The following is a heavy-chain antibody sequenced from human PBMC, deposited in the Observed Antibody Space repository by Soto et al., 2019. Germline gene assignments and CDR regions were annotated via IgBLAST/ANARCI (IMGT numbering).Heavy chain of an antibody. Sequence: GGSLRLSCAASGLTFSSYAMSWVRQAPGKGLEWVSAISGSGGSTYYADSVKGRFTISRDNSKNTLYLQMNSLRAEDTAVYYCAKLEDSSSYYGMDVWGQGTTGTVSS. D-gene: IGHD6-6*01. CDR2: ISGSGGST. CDR1: GLTFSSYA. V-gene: IGHV3-23*01. CDR3: AKLEDSSSYYGMDV. J-gene: IGHJ6*02.